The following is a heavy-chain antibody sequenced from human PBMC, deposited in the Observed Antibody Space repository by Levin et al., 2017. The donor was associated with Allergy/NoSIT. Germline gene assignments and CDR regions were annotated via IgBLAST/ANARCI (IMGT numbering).Heavy chain of an antibody. Sequence: SQTLSLTCAISGDSVSSNSAAWNWIRQSPSRGLEWLGRTYYRSKWYNDYAVSVKSRITINPDTSKNQFSLQLNSVTPEDTAVYYCARGGAIAAAGTDWFDPWGQGTLVTVSS. CDR1: GDSVSSNSAA. J-gene: IGHJ5*02. CDR2: TYYRSKWYN. D-gene: IGHD6-13*01. V-gene: IGHV6-1*01. CDR3: ARGGAIAAAGTDWFDP.